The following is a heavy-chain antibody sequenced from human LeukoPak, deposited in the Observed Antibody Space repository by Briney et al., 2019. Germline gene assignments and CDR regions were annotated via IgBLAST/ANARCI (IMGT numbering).Heavy chain of an antibody. J-gene: IGHJ6*03. CDR1: GFTFSSYE. V-gene: IGHV3-48*03. CDR2: ISSSGSTI. Sequence: GGSLRLSCAASGFTFSSYEMNWVRQAPGKGLEWVSYISSSGSTIYYADSVKGRFTISRDNAKNSLYLQMNSLRAEDTAVYYCARVYVPPYYYTDVWGKGTTVTISS. D-gene: IGHD2-2*01. CDR3: ARVYVPPYYYTDV.